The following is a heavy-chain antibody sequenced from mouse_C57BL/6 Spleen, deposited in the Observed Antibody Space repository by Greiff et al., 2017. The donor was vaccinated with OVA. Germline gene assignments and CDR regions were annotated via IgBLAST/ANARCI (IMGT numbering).Heavy chain of an antibody. V-gene: IGHV1-74*01. CDR3: ASDYDYAAGFAY. CDR2: IHPSDSDT. J-gene: IGHJ3*01. Sequence: QVQLQQPGAELVKPGASVKVSCKASGYTFTSYWMHWVKQRPGQGLEWIGRIHPSDSDTNYNQKFKGKATLTVDKSSSTAYMQLSSLTSEDSAVYYCASDYDYAAGFAYWGQGTLVTVSA. D-gene: IGHD2-4*01. CDR1: GYTFTSYW.